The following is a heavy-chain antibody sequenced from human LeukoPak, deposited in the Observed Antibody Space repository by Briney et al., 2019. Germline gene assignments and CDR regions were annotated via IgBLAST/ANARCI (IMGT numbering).Heavy chain of an antibody. CDR1: GDSINTNL. J-gene: IGHJ4*02. V-gene: IGHV4-59*08. D-gene: IGHD3-22*01. CDR3: ARLYNYDSSGYHYTFDS. CDR2: IYYSGST. Sequence: PSETLSLTCTVSGDSINTNLWNWIRQPPGRGLEWIGYIYYSGSTNYNPSLKSRVAISIDTSKNQFSLKLTSVTAADTAAYYCARLYNYDSSGYHYTFDSWGQGTLVTVSS.